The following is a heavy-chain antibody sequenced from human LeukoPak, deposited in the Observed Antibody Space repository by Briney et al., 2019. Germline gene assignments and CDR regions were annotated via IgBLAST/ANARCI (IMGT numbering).Heavy chain of an antibody. CDR3: ARAGLFIAAADYNWFDP. CDR2: INPNSGGT. V-gene: IGHV1-2*04. Sequence: ASVKVSCKASGYTFTGYYMHWVRQAPGQGLEWRGWINPNSGGTNYAQKFQGWVTMTRDTSISTAFMELSRLRSDDTAVYYCARAGLFIAAADYNWFDPWGQGTLVTVSS. CDR1: GYTFTGYY. J-gene: IGHJ5*02. D-gene: IGHD6-13*01.